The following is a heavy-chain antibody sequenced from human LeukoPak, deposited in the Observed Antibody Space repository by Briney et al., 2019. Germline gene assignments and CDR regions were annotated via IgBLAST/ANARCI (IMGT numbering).Heavy chain of an antibody. CDR3: ARGCGSTSCYLLDY. V-gene: IGHV1-18*01. CDR1: GYTFTNYG. J-gene: IGHJ4*02. D-gene: IGHD2-2*01. CDR2: ISGYNGNI. Sequence: ASVKVSCKASGYTFTNYGIGWVRQAPGQGLEWMGWISGYNGNINYAQKFQGRVTMTTDTSTSTAYMELWSLRSDDTAFYYCARGCGSTSCYLLDYWGQGTLVTVSS.